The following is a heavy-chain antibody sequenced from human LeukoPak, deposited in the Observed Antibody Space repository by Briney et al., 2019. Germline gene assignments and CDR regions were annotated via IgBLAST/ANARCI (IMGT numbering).Heavy chain of an antibody. V-gene: IGHV3-30*02. J-gene: IGHJ3*02. CDR1: GFTFSSYG. CDR3: ARSTEHNGGLGDAFDI. D-gene: IGHD2-21*01. Sequence: GGSLRLSCAASGFTFSSYGMHWVRQAPGKGLEWVAFIRYDGSNKYYADSVKGRFTISRDNSKNTLYLQMNSLRAEDTAVYYCARSTEHNGGLGDAFDIWGQGTMVTVSS. CDR2: IRYDGSNK.